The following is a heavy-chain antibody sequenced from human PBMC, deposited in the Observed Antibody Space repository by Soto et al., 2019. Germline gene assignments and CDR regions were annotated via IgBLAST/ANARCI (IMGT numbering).Heavy chain of an antibody. CDR3: ARDKTGGYSRGWYAAFFPSFDF. V-gene: IGHV1-3*01. Sequence: GASVKVSCKASGYTFTNYAIHWVRQAPGQRLEWLGRINGGNGDTIYAQKLQDRVTMTTDTSTSTAYMELRSLRSDDTAVYYCARDKTGGYSRGWYAAFFPSFDFWGQGTLVTVSS. CDR2: INGGNGDT. J-gene: IGHJ4*02. D-gene: IGHD6-13*01. CDR1: GYTFTNYA.